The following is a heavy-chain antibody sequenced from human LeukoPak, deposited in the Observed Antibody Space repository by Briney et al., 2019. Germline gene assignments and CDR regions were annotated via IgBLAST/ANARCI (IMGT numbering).Heavy chain of an antibody. CDR1: GASISSGDYH. Sequence: SQTLSLTCAVSGASISSGDYHWNWIRQPPGKGLEWIGFIHDSGSTYYNPSLKSRVSISRDMSKNQLSLMLSSVTAADTAVYYCARGFGAGNYYYGWFDPWGQGTLVSVSS. D-gene: IGHD3-10*01. J-gene: IGHJ5*02. CDR3: ARGFGAGNYYYGWFDP. V-gene: IGHV4-30-4*01. CDR2: IHDSGST.